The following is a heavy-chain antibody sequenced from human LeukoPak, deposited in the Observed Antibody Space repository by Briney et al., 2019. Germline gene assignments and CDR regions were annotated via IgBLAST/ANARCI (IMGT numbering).Heavy chain of an antibody. D-gene: IGHD3-3*01. V-gene: IGHV3-23*01. CDR2: IGGSGSST. Sequence: GRSLRLSCAASGFTFDDYAMHWVRQAPGKGLEWVSAIGGSGSSTYYADSVKGRFTISRDNSKNTLDLQMNSLRAEDTAIYYCAREGTYYDFWSGSGSDYWGQGTLVTVSS. J-gene: IGHJ4*02. CDR3: AREGTYYDFWSGSGSDY. CDR1: GFTFDDYA.